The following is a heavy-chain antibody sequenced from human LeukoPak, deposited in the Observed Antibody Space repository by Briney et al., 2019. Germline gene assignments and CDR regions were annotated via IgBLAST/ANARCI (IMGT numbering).Heavy chain of an antibody. J-gene: IGHJ4*02. V-gene: IGHV3-48*02. Sequence: GGSLRLSCAASGFTFSSYSMNWVRQAPGKGLEWVSYISSSRTIYYADSVKGRFTISRDNAKNSLYLQMNSLRDEDTAVYYCARAPRTRYCGGDCYYYFDYWGQGTLVTVSS. CDR1: GFTFSSYS. CDR2: ISSSRTI. D-gene: IGHD2-21*02. CDR3: ARAPRTRYCGGDCYYYFDY.